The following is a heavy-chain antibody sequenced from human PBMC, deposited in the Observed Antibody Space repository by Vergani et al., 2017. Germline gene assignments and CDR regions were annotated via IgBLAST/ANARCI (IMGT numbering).Heavy chain of an antibody. J-gene: IGHJ4*02. D-gene: IGHD3-10*01. CDR2: IFPGDADT. Sequence: EVRLVQSGPEVKKPGEPVKISCETSGYTFTNYWVAWVRQRPGKGLEWMGLIFPGDADTSYSPSFEGQVTISADTSTSTAYVQWPSLKASDTAVYFCARLPRGLRGMSLECWVQGTLVTVSS. V-gene: IGHV5-51*01. CDR3: ARLPRGLRGMSLEC. CDR1: GYTFTNYW.